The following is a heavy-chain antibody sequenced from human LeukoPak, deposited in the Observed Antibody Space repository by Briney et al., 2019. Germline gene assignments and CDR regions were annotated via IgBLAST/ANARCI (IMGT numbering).Heavy chain of an antibody. Sequence: ASVKVSCKASGYTFTSYDINWVRQATGQGLEWMGWMNPNSGNTDYARKFQGRVTMTRNTSISTAYMELSSLRSDDTAVYYCAKAVASHRRTLNWFDPWGQGTLVTVSS. J-gene: IGHJ5*02. V-gene: IGHV1-8*01. CDR3: AKAVASHRRTLNWFDP. CDR1: GYTFTSYD. CDR2: MNPNSGNT. D-gene: IGHD6-19*01.